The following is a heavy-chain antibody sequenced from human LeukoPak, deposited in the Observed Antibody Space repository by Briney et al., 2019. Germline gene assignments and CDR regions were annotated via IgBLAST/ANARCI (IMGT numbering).Heavy chain of an antibody. V-gene: IGHV1-18*01. D-gene: IGHD3-3*02. CDR2: ISAYNGNT. CDR3: ARGAPAIFGVAIQGGDY. J-gene: IGHJ4*02. Sequence: ASVKVSCKASGYTFTSYGISWVRQAPGQGLEWMGWISAYNGNTNYAQKLQGRVTMTTDTSTSTAYMELRSLRSDDTAVYYCARGAPAIFGVAIQGGDYWGQGTLVTVSS. CDR1: GYTFTSYG.